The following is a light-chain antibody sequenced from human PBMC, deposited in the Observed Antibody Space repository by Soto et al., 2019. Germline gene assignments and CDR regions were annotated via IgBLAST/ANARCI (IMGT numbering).Light chain of an antibody. CDR1: SSDIGGYNS. CDR3: SSSAGIYHYLV. CDR2: EVN. V-gene: IGLV2-8*01. J-gene: IGLJ3*02. Sequence: QSALTQPPSASGSPGQSVTISCTGTSSDIGGYNSVSWYQQHPGKAPRLMIYEVNKRPSGVPDRFSGSKSGYTACLTVSGLQTEDEAFYYCSSSAGIYHYLVFGGGTKVTVL.